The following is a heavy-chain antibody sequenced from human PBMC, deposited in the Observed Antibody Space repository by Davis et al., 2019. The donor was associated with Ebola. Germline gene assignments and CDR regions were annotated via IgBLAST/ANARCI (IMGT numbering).Heavy chain of an antibody. CDR1: GYSFTSYW. D-gene: IGHD3-10*01. CDR3: ARMGKSYYDSLWDY. J-gene: IGHJ4*02. Sequence: GESLKISCKGSGYSFTSYWIAWVRQMPGKGLEWMGFIYPGDSDTRYSPSFRGQVTISADKSFSTAYLQWSGLKASDTAMYYCARMGKSYYDSLWDYWGQGTLVTVSS. V-gene: IGHV5-51*01. CDR2: IYPGDSDT.